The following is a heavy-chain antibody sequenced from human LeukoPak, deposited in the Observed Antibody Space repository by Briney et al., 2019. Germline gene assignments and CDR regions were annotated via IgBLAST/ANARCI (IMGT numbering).Heavy chain of an antibody. CDR1: GYTFTGYY. Sequence: ASVKVSCKASGYTFTGYYMHWVRQAPGQGLEWMGWINPNSGGTNYAQKFQGRVTMTRDTSISTAYMELSRLRSDDTAVYYCARDKGYVGQLWLQGYFDYWGQGTLVTVSS. J-gene: IGHJ4*02. D-gene: IGHD5-18*01. CDR2: INPNSGGT. V-gene: IGHV1-2*02. CDR3: ARDKGYVGQLWLQGYFDY.